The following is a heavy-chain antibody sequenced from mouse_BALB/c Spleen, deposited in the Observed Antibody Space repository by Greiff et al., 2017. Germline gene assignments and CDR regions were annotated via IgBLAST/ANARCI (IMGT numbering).Heavy chain of an antibody. CDR2: IDPENGNT. D-gene: IGHD1-1*01. Sequence: VQLKQSGAELVRPGALVKLSCKASGFNIKDYYMHWVKQRPEQGLEWIGWIDPENGNTIYDPKFQGKASITADTSSNTAYLQLSSLTSEDTAVYYCAITVVATRGAMDYWGQGTSVTVSS. CDR1: GFNIKDYY. CDR3: AITVVATRGAMDY. V-gene: IGHV14-1*02. J-gene: IGHJ4*01.